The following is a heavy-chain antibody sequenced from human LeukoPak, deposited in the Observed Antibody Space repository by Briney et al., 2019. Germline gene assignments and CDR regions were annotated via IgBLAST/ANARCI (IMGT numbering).Heavy chain of an antibody. D-gene: IGHD3-10*01. V-gene: IGHV3-23*01. Sequence: GGSLRLSCAASGFTFSTYAMSWVRQAPGKGLEWVSAIGGSGGSTYYADSVKSRFTISRDDSKNTLYLQMSSLRAEDTAIYYCAKFTRTLVRGALVNWGQGTLVTVSS. CDR3: AKFTRTLVRGALVN. J-gene: IGHJ4*02. CDR2: IGGSGGST. CDR1: GFTFSTYA.